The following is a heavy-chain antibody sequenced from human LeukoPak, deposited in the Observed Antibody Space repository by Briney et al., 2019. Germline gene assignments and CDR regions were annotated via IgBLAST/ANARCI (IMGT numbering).Heavy chain of an antibody. D-gene: IGHD3-3*01. Sequence: SVKVSCKASGGTFSSYAISWVRQAPGQGLEWMGGIIPIFGTANYAQKFQGRVTITTDESTSTAYMELSSPRSEDTAVYYCASGQPIFGVVIAYYMDVWGKGTTVTVSS. CDR2: IIPIFGTA. J-gene: IGHJ6*03. V-gene: IGHV1-69*05. CDR3: ASGQPIFGVVIAYYMDV. CDR1: GGTFSSYA.